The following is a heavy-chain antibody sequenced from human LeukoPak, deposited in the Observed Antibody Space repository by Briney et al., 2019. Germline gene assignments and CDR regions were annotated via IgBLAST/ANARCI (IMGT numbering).Heavy chain of an antibody. D-gene: IGHD3-9*01. CDR3: ARDPSDDILTGYYSGGVDY. V-gene: IGHV3-74*01. CDR2: INSDGSST. CDR1: GFTFNSYW. Sequence: GGSLRLSCAASGFTFNSYWMHWVRQAPGKGLVWVSRINSDGSSTSYADSVKGRFTISRANAKNTLYLQMNSLRAEDTAVYYCARDPSDDILTGYYSGGVDYWGQGTLVTVSS. J-gene: IGHJ4*02.